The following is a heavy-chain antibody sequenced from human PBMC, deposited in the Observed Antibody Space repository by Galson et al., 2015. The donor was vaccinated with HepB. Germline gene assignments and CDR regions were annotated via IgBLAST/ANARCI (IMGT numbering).Heavy chain of an antibody. CDR1: GDSVSSNSAA. J-gene: IGHJ4*02. D-gene: IGHD6-13*01. Sequence: CAISGDSVSSNSAAWNWIRQSPSRGLEWLGRTYYRSKWYNDYAVSVKSRITINPDTSKNQFSLQLNSVTPEDTAVYYCARASEYSSSSSYYFDYWGQGTLVTVSS. V-gene: IGHV6-1*01. CDR2: TYYRSKWYN. CDR3: ARASEYSSSSSYYFDY.